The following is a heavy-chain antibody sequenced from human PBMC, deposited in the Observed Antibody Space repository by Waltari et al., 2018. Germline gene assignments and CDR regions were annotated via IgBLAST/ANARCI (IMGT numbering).Heavy chain of an antibody. CDR2: IYHSGST. J-gene: IGHJ4*02. CDR3: ARDLIAAAGRSGGY. D-gene: IGHD6-13*01. CDR1: GYSISSGYY. V-gene: IGHV4-38-2*02. Sequence: QVQLQESGPGLVKPSETLSLTCTVSGYSISSGYYRGWLRQPPGKGLEWIGSIYHSGSTYYNPSLKSRVTISVDTSKNQFSLKLSSVTAADTAVYYCARDLIAAAGRSGGYWGQGTLVTVSS.